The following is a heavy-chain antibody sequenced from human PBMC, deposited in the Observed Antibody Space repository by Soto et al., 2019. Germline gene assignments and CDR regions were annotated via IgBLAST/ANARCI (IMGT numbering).Heavy chain of an antibody. CDR1: GYTFTGYY. Sequence: QVQLVQSGAEVKKPGASVKVSCKASGYTFTGYYMHWVRQAPGQGLEWMGWINPNGGGTNYAQKFQGWVTMTRDTSISTAYMELSRLRSDDTAVYYCARGWGRGYSYGYHYYGMDVWGQGTTVTVSS. D-gene: IGHD5-18*01. V-gene: IGHV1-2*04. CDR3: ARGWGRGYSYGYHYYGMDV. CDR2: INPNGGGT. J-gene: IGHJ6*02.